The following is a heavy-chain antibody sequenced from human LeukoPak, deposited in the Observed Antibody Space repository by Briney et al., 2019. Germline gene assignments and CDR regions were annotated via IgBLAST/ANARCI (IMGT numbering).Heavy chain of an antibody. V-gene: IGHV3-43*01. CDR1: T. D-gene: IGHD3-22*01. CDR2: ISWDGTT. J-gene: IGHJ4*02. CDR3: VKDLSYETSGSFCDF. Sequence: GGSLRLSCAASTMHWVRQAPGKTLEWVSLISWDGTTYYADSVKGRFTISRDNSKDSLYLQMDTLRSEDTAFYYCVKDLSYETSGSFCDFWGQGTLVTVS.